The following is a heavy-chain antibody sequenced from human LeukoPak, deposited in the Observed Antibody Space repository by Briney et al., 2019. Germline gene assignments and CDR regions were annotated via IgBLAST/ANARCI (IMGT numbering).Heavy chain of an antibody. CDR3: ARRDYSSGWYPLDY. Sequence: GGSLRLSCAASGFTFSSYEMKWVRQAPGKGLARVSYISTSGSTVYYADSVKGRFTISRDNAKNSLFLQMNSLRAEDTAVYYCARRDYSSGWYPLDYWGQGTLVTVSS. J-gene: IGHJ4*02. CDR2: ISTSGSTV. CDR1: GFTFSSYE. D-gene: IGHD6-19*01. V-gene: IGHV3-48*03.